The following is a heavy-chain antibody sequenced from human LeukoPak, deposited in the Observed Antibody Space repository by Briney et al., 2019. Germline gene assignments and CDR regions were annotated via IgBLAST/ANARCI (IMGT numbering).Heavy chain of an antibody. CDR3: ARASQDIVVVPAAMTDFDY. J-gene: IGHJ4*02. Sequence: PGGSLRLSCAASGFTFSGYAIHWVRQAPGKGLEWVAVISYDGSSKYYADSVKGRFTISRDNSKNTLYLQVNSLRAEDTAVYYCARASQDIVVVPAAMTDFDYWGQGTLVTVSS. CDR2: ISYDGSSK. V-gene: IGHV3-30-3*01. CDR1: GFTFSGYA. D-gene: IGHD2-2*01.